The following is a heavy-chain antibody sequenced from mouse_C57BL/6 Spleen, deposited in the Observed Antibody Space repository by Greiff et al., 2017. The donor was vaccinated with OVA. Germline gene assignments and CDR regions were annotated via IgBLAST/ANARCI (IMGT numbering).Heavy chain of an antibody. CDR3: TRHYYSNYAWFAY. J-gene: IGHJ3*01. Sequence: SGAELVRPGASVTLSCKASGYTFTDYEMHWVKQTPVHGLEWIGAIDPETGGTAYNQKFKGKAILTADKSSSTAYMELRSLTSEDSAVYYCTRHYYSNYAWFAYWGQGTLVTVSA. D-gene: IGHD2-5*01. CDR1: GYTFTDYE. CDR2: IDPETGGT. V-gene: IGHV1-15*01.